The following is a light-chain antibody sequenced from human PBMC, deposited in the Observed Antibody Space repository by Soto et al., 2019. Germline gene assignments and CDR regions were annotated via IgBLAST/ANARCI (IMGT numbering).Light chain of an antibody. CDR3: QQYDSSPPGYT. J-gene: IGKJ2*01. V-gene: IGKV3-20*01. CDR1: QSVSSSY. Sequence: EIVLTQSPDTLSLSPGERATLSCRASQSVSSSYLAWYQQKPGQAPRLLIYGASSRATGIPDRFSGSGSGTDFTLTISRLEPEDFAVYYCQQYDSSPPGYTFGQGTKLESK. CDR2: GAS.